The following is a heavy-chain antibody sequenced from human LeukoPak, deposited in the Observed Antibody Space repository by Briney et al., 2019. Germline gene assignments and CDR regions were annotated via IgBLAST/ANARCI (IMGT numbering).Heavy chain of an antibody. J-gene: IGHJ4*02. CDR3: ARDREHGYNLDY. CDR1: GDSVSSNTAA. D-gene: IGHD5-24*01. CDR2: TYYRSKWYN. Sequence: PSQTLSLTCAISGDSVSSNTAAWNWFRQSPSRGLEWLGRTYYRSKWYNDYAVSVKSRIIINPDTSRNQFSLQLNSVTPEDTALYYCARDREHGYNLDYWGQGTLVTVSS. V-gene: IGHV6-1*01.